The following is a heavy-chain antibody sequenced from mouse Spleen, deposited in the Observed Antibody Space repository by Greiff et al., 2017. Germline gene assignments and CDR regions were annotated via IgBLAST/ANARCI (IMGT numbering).Heavy chain of an antibody. CDR2: IDPSDSYT. J-gene: IGHJ3*01. CDR3: ARVGNYVAY. D-gene: IGHD2-1*01. V-gene: IGHV1-59*01. CDR1: GYTFTSYW. Sequence: QVQLKQPGAELVRPGTSVKLSCKASGYTFTSYWMHWVKQRPGQGLEWIGVIDPSDSYTNYNQKFKGKATLTVDTSSSTAYMQLSSLTSEDSAVYYCARVGNYVAYWGQGTLVTVSA.